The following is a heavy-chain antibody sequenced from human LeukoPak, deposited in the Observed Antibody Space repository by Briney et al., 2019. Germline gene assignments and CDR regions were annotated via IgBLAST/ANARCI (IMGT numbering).Heavy chain of an antibody. J-gene: IGHJ5*02. V-gene: IGHV4-34*01. Sequence: SETLSLTCAVYNGSFSGYFWTWIRQPPGKGLEWIGEISNSGTTYYNPSLNGRVTISRDTSTMHFSLEINSVTAADTAMYYCARGGTTYYSGSGTHPWGQGTLVTVSS. CDR1: NGSFSGYF. D-gene: IGHD3-10*01. CDR2: ISNSGTT. CDR3: ARGGTTYYSGSGTHP.